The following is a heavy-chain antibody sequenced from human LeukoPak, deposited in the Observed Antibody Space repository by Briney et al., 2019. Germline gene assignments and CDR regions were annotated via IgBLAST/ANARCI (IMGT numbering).Heavy chain of an antibody. CDR1: GFIFSTFS. CDR3: ARNPGGIGDY. J-gene: IGHJ4*02. V-gene: IGHV3-48*02. CDR2: ISGSSSST. D-gene: IGHD4-23*01. Sequence: GGSLRLSCAASGFIFSTFSMNWVRQAPGKGLEWVSFISGSSSSTFYADSVKGRFTVSRDNAKNTLYLQMNSLRDEDTAVYYCARNPGGIGDYWGQGTLVTVSS.